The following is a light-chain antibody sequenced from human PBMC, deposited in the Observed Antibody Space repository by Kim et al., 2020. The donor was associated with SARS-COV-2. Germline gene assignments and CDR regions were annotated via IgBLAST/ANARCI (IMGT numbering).Light chain of an antibody. CDR2: SAS. V-gene: IGKV1-12*01. CDR1: QDITTL. Sequence: ASVGDRVTITCRASQDITTLLVWYQQKPGIAPNLLIYSASNLERGVPSRFSGSGSGTEFTLTLSSLQPEDIATYYCQQSITFPLTFGGGTKVDIK. CDR3: QQSITFPLT. J-gene: IGKJ4*01.